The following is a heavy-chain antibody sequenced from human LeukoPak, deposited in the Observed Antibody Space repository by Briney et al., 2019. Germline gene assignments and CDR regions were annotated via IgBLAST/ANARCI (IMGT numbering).Heavy chain of an antibody. CDR3: ASRKYQLLFGYYYYYMDV. D-gene: IGHD2-2*01. V-gene: IGHV1-8*01. J-gene: IGHJ6*03. CDR2: MNPNSGNT. Sequence: GASVKVSCKASGYTFTSYDINWVRQATGQGLEWMGWMNPNSGNTGYAQKFQGRVTMTRNTSISTAYMELSSLRSEDTAVYYCASRKYQLLFGYYYYYMDVWGKGTTVTVSS. CDR1: GYTFTSYD.